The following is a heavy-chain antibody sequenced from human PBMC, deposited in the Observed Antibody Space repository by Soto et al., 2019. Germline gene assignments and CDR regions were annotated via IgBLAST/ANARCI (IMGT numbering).Heavy chain of an antibody. J-gene: IGHJ3*02. CDR2: MNPNSGNT. CDR3: ARERSSGAFDI. D-gene: IGHD1-26*01. Sequence: QVQLVQSGAEVKKPGASVKVSCKTSRYTFTSYDINWVRQATGQGLVWMGWMNPNSGNTAYAQKFQGRVTMTRNTSISTAYMELSSLRSEDTAVYYWARERSSGAFDIWGQGTMVTVSS. V-gene: IGHV1-8*01. CDR1: RYTFTSYD.